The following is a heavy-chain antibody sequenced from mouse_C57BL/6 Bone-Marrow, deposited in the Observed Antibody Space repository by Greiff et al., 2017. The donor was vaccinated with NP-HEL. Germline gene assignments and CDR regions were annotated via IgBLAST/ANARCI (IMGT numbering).Heavy chain of an antibody. V-gene: IGHV1-59*01. CDR2: IDPSDSYT. CDR1: GYTFTSYW. Sequence: VQLQQPGAELVRPGTSVKLSCKASGYTFTSYWMHWVKQRPGQGLEWIGVIDPSDSYTNYNQKFKGKATLTVDTSSSTAYMQLSSLTSADSAVYYCARCYCLYYYAMDYWGQGTSVTVSS. D-gene: IGHD1-1*01. J-gene: IGHJ4*01. CDR3: ARCYCLYYYAMDY.